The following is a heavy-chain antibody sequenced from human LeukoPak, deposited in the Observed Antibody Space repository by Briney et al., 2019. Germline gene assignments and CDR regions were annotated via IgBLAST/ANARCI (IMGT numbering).Heavy chain of an antibody. J-gene: IGHJ4*02. D-gene: IGHD6-19*01. V-gene: IGHV3-53*01. CDR2: IYSGGST. CDR1: GFTVSSNY. Sequence: GGSLRLSCAASGFTVSSNYMSWVRQAPGKGLEWVSVIYSGGSTYYADSVKGRFTISRDNSKNMLFLQMNSLRAEDTAVYYCVGTGPLSSNGWDFNYWGQGTLVTVSS. CDR3: VGTGPLSSNGWDFNY.